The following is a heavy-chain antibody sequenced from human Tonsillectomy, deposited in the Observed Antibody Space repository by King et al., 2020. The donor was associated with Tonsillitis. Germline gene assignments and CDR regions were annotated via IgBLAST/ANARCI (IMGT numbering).Heavy chain of an antibody. V-gene: IGHV3-23*04. CDR1: GFTFSSYA. CDR2: ISGSGGST. CDR3: VKDQWELLDAFDI. D-gene: IGHD1-26*01. J-gene: IGHJ3*02. Sequence: VQLVESGGGLVQPGGSLRLSCAASGFTFSSYAMSWVRQAPGKGLEWVSAISGSGGSTYYADSVKGRFTISRDNSKKTLYLQMNSLRAEDTAVYYCVKDQWELLDAFDIWGQGTMVTVSS.